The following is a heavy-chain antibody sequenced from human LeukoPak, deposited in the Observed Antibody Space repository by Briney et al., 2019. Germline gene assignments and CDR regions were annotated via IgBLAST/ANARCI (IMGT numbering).Heavy chain of an antibody. CDR2: ISGSGGST. V-gene: IGHV3-23*01. CDR1: GFTFNTCA. CDR3: AKDRGGSSWYAY. J-gene: IGHJ4*02. D-gene: IGHD6-13*01. Sequence: GSLRLSCAASGFTFNTCAMAWVRQAPGKGLEWVSTISGSGGSTYYADSVKGRFTISRDDSKNTLYLQMNSLRVEDTAVYYCAKDRGGSSWYAYWGQGTLVTVSS.